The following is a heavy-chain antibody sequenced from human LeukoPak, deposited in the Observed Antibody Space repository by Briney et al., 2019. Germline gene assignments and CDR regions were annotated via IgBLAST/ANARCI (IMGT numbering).Heavy chain of an antibody. Sequence: GLSLRLSCVASGFTFSSYSMIWVRQAPGKGLEWVSSISSSSSYIYYADSVKSRFTISRDNAKNSLYLQMNSLRAEDTAVYYCARGGQWELPYYFDYWGQGTLVTVSS. V-gene: IGHV3-21*01. CDR1: GFTFSSYS. CDR2: ISSSSSYI. D-gene: IGHD1-26*01. CDR3: ARGGQWELPYYFDY. J-gene: IGHJ4*02.